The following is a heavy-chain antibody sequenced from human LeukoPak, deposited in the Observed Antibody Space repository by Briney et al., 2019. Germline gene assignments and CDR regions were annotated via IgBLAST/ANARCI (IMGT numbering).Heavy chain of an antibody. CDR3: ARGQVPDYSMDV. CDR1: GGSFSGYY. V-gene: IGHV4-34*01. CDR2: IYYSGST. Sequence: SETLSLTCAVYGGSFSGYYWSWIRQPPGKGLEWIGSIYYSGSTYYNPSLKSRVTISVDTSKNQFSLNLSSVTAADTAVYYCARGQVPDYSMDVWGKGTTVTVSS. J-gene: IGHJ6*03.